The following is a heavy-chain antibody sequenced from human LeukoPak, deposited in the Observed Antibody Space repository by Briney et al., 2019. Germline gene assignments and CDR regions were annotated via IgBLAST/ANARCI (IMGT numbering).Heavy chain of an antibody. D-gene: IGHD3-3*01. CDR2: INPSGGST. CDR3: ARVLGELDV. J-gene: IGHJ6*02. Sequence: LEWMGIINPSGGSTSYAQKFQGRVTMTRDTSTSTVYMELSSLRSEDTAVYYCARVLGELDVWGQGTTVTVSS. V-gene: IGHV1-46*01.